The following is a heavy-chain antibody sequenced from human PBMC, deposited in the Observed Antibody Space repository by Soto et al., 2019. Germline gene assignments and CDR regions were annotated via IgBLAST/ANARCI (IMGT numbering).Heavy chain of an antibody. D-gene: IGHD3-10*01. J-gene: IGHJ4*02. Sequence: SVKVSCNTSGYNFISSEISWVLQAPGQGLELMGWMNPHTGETDATRKFQGRLTMTRNISINTAYLELSSLTSEDTAVYYCAKRHSGESLAYWGQGSLGSVPS. CDR3: AKRHSGESLAY. CDR2: MNPHTGET. CDR1: GYNFISSE. V-gene: IGHV1-8*02.